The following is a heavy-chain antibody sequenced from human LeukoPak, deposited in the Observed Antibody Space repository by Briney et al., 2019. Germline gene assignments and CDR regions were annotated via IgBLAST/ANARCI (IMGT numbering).Heavy chain of an antibody. J-gene: IGHJ6*03. D-gene: IGHD3-10*01. V-gene: IGHV3-7*01. CDR1: GFTLSTYW. CDR2: IKQDGNEK. CDR3: ARVIADYCGSGNAYYYYYYYMDV. Sequence: GGSLRLSCAASGFTLSTYWMSWVRQAPGKGLEWVAGIKQDGNEKYYEDSVKGRFTISRDSAKNSLFLQMNSPRAEDTAVYYCARVIADYCGSGNAYYYYYYYMDVWGKGTRVTVSS.